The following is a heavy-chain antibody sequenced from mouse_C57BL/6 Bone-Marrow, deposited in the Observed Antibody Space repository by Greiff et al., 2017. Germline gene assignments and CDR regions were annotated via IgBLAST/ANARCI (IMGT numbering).Heavy chain of an antibody. J-gene: IGHJ2*01. CDR3: ARDGRIYYYGSSGY. D-gene: IGHD1-1*01. Sequence: VQLQQSGAELVKPGASVKLSCKASGYTFTSYWITWVKQRPGQGLEWIGEIYPGSGSTNYNEKFKSKATLTADTSSSTAYMQLSSLTSEDSAVYYCARDGRIYYYGSSGYWGQGTTLTVSS. V-gene: IGHV1-55*01. CDR1: GYTFTSYW. CDR2: IYPGSGST.